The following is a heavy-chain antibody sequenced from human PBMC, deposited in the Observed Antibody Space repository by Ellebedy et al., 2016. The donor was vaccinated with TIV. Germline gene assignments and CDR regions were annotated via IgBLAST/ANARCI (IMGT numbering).Heavy chain of an antibody. CDR1: GGSISSGGYS. V-gene: IGHV4-30-2*01. Sequence: SETLSLTXAVSGGSISSGGYSWSWIRQPPGKGLEWIGYVYHSGSTYYNPSLKSRVTISVDTSKNQFSLKLSSVTAADTAVYYCARGVGQRQFDYWGQGTLVTVSS. CDR3: ARGVGQRQFDY. D-gene: IGHD3/OR15-3a*01. CDR2: VYHSGST. J-gene: IGHJ4*02.